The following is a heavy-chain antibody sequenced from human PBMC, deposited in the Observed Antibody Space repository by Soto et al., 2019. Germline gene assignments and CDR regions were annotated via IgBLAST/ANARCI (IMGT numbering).Heavy chain of an antibody. CDR2: IIPIFGTA. D-gene: IGHD3-10*01. V-gene: IGHV1-69*05. CDR3: ASGSGMTTVDYYFDY. CDR1: GGTFSSYA. J-gene: IGHJ4*02. Sequence: SVKVSCKASGGTFSSYAIIWVRQAPGQGLEWMGGIIPIFGTANYAQKFQGRVTITTDESTSTAYMELSSLRSEDTAVYYCASGSGMTTVDYYFDYWGQGTLVTVSS.